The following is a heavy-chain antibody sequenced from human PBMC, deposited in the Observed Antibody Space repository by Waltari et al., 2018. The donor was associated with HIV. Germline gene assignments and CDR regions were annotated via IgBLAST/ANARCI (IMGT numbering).Heavy chain of an antibody. CDR3: ARDAVRGYCSSTSCYLGAEY. V-gene: IGHV1-69*01. CDR2: IIPIFGTA. D-gene: IGHD2-2*01. Sequence: QVQLVQSGAEVKKPGSSVKVSCKASGGTFSSYAISWMRQAPGQGLEWMGGIIPIFGTANYAQKFQGRVTITADESTSTAYMELSSLRSEDTAVYYCARDAVRGYCSSTSCYLGAEYWGQGTLVTVSS. J-gene: IGHJ4*02. CDR1: GGTFSSYA.